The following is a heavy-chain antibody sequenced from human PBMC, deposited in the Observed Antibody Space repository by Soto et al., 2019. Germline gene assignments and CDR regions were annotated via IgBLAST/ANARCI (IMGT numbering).Heavy chain of an antibody. CDR1: GGSISGYY. CDR3: SRVGCSNSKCYTRGMDV. Sequence: SETLSLTCTVSGGSISGYYWSWVRQPAGKGLEWVGRIYSDGTTNYSPSLKSRVTMSLDTSKDQFSLHLNSVTAADTAVYYCSRVGCSNSKCYTRGMDVWGQGXTVTVYS. D-gene: IGHD2-2*01. V-gene: IGHV4-4*07. J-gene: IGHJ6*02. CDR2: IYSDGTT.